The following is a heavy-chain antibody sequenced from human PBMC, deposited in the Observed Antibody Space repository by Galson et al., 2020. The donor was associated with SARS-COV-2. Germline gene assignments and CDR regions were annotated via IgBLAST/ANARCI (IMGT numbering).Heavy chain of an antibody. V-gene: IGHV4-59*11. D-gene: IGHD3-3*01. CDR3: ARRYYDFWSGYFIFDY. J-gene: IGHJ4*02. Sequence: SETLSLTCTVSGGSISSHYWSWIRQPPGKGLEWIGYIYYSGSTNYNPSLKSRVTISVDTSKNQFSLKLSSVTAADTAVYYCARRYYDFWSGYFIFDYWGQGTLVTVSS. CDR1: GGSISSHY. CDR2: IYYSGST.